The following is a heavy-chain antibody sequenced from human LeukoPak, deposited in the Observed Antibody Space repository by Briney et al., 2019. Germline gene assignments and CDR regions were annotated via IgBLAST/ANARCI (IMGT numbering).Heavy chain of an antibody. D-gene: IGHD3-10*01. CDR3: ATSLWLGELYTVDY. J-gene: IGHJ4*01. Sequence: ASVKVSCKASGYTFTSYGISWVRQAPGQGLEWMGWISAYNGNTNYAQKLQGRVTMTTDTSTSTAYMELRSLRSDDTAVYYCATSLWLGELYTVDYWGHGTLVTVSS. CDR2: ISAYNGNT. V-gene: IGHV1-18*01. CDR1: GYTFTSYG.